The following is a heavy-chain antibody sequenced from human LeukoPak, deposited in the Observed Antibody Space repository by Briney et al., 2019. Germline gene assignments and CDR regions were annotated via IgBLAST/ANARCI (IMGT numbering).Heavy chain of an antibody. CDR2: ICSGGTII. V-gene: IGHV3-11*04. CDR1: EFTFSDYY. Sequence: GGSLRLSCAASEFTFSDYYKTWIRQAPGKALEGVSYICSGGTIIYYTDSVKGRFTISRDNAKNSLYLQMNSLRAEDTAVYYCAQLGFTMIGGVCGKGTTVTISS. J-gene: IGHJ6*04. D-gene: IGHD3-10*02. CDR3: AQLGFTMIGGV.